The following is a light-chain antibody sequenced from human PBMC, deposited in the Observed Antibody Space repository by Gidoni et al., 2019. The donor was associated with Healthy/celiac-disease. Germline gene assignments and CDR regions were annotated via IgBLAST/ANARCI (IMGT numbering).Light chain of an antibody. CDR3: QQRKSNPRT. J-gene: IGKJ4*01. CDR2: AAS. CDR1: QGISIN. V-gene: IGKV1-9*01. Sequence: DIHFTQSPSFLSASVGDRVTITYRASQGISINLTWYQQKPGKAPKLLIYAASTLQCGVPSKCSGSGCGTELTVNISSLLPEDFVTYYCQQRKSNPRTFGGGTKVEIK.